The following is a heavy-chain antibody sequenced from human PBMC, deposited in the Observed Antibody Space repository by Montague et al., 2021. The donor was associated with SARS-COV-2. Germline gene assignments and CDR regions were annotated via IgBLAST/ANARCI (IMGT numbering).Heavy chain of an antibody. Sequence: PALVKPTQTLTLTCTFSGFSLDTSGEAVGWIRQPPGKALEWLAVIYWYDEGRYSPSLKSRLTIRKGTSKNQVVLTMTNMDPVGTATYFCGHFLHRRSPNWYFDFWGRGTLVTVSS. CDR3: GHFLHRRSPNWYFDF. V-gene: IGHV2-5*01. J-gene: IGHJ2*01. CDR2: IYWYDEG. D-gene: IGHD1-14*01. CDR1: GFSLDTSGEA.